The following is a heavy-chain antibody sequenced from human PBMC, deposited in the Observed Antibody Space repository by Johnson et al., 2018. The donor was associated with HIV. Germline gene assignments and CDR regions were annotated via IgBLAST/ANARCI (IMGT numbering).Heavy chain of an antibody. CDR2: ISNTGDSP. CDR1: GFTFSNFP. CDR3: ARARAKVVAGLDAFDI. J-gene: IGHJ3*02. D-gene: IGHD6-19*01. Sequence: VQLVESGGGLVQPGGSLRLSCAASGFTFSNFPMHWVRQAPGQGLAYVSSISNTGDSPYYANSVKGRFTISRDNSKNTLYLQMGSLRVEDMATYYCARARAKVVAGLDAFDIWGQGTMVTVSS. V-gene: IGHV3-64*01.